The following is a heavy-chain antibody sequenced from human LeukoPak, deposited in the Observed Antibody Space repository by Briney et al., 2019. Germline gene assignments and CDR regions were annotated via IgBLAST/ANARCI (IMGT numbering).Heavy chain of an antibody. CDR1: GYTFTSYD. CDR3: AREGELLGAFDI. V-gene: IGHV1-8*01. J-gene: IGHJ3*02. Sequence: ASVKVSCKAPGYTFTSYDINWVRQATGQGLEWMGWMNPNSGNTGYAQKFQGRVTMTRNTSISTAYMELSSLRSEDTAVYYCAREGELLGAFDIWGQGTMVTVSS. D-gene: IGHD1-26*01. CDR2: MNPNSGNT.